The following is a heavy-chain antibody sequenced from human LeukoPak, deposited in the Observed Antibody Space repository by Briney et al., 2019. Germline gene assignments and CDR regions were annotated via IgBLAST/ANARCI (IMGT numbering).Heavy chain of an antibody. Sequence: ASVKVSCKASGYTFTSYGISWVRQAPGQGLEWMGWISAYNGNTNYAQKLQGRVTMTTDTSTSTAYMELRSLRSDDTAVYYCAREFGVLSVAGTVRYFDYWGQGTLVTVSS. CDR1: GYTFTSYG. CDR3: AREFGVLSVAGTVRYFDY. V-gene: IGHV1-18*04. CDR2: ISAYNGNT. D-gene: IGHD6-19*01. J-gene: IGHJ4*02.